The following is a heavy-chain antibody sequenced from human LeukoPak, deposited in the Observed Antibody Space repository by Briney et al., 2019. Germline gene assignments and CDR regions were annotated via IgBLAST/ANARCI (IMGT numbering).Heavy chain of an antibody. CDR2: ISSSSSTI. J-gene: IGHJ6*02. Sequence: GGSLRLSCAASGFTFSNAWMSWVRQAPGKGLEWVSYISSSSSTIYYADSVKGRFTISRDNAKNSLYLQMNSLRAEDTAVYYCARGAYYYYYGMDVWGQGTTVTVSS. V-gene: IGHV3-48*04. CDR1: GFTFSNAW. CDR3: ARGAYYYYYGMDV.